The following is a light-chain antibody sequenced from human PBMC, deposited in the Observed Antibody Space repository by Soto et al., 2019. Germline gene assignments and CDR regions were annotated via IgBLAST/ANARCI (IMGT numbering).Light chain of an antibody. Sequence: EIVLTQSPATLSLSPGERATLSCRASQSVTNSLAWYQQKPGQAPRLLVYDASNRATGIPTRFSGSGSGTDFTLTISNLEPEDFAVYYCQQYNDWPWTFGQGTKVDIK. CDR3: QQYNDWPWT. V-gene: IGKV3-11*01. J-gene: IGKJ1*01. CDR1: QSVTNS. CDR2: DAS.